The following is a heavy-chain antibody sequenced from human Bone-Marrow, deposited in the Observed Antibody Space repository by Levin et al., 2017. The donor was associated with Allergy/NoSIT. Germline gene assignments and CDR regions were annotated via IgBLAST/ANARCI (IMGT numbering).Heavy chain of an antibody. CDR1: GFTFDDYS. D-gene: IGHD1-26*01. CDR3: VKDVGIVGTTSCAF. V-gene: IGHV3-23*01. J-gene: IGHJ4*02. CDR2: ISASGANT. Sequence: GGSLRLSCAASGFTFDDYSMNWVRQAPGRALEWVAGISASGANTYYADSVKGRVTISRDNSKNTLSLQVNSLRAADTSVYHCVKDVGIVGTTSCAFWGQGTLVTVSS.